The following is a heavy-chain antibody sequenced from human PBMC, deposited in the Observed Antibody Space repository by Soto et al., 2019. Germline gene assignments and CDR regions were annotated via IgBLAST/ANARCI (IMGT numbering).Heavy chain of an antibody. CDR3: VKDARTPGHPLDS. Sequence: PGGSLRLSYAASGFTFPNFWMHWVRQAPGKGLVWVSRINSDAITTAYAESVEGRFTISRDNAKSTLYLQMNSLRPEDTAVYYCVKDARTPGHPLDSWGQGTLVTVSS. V-gene: IGHV3-74*01. J-gene: IGHJ4*02. CDR2: INSDAITT. CDR1: GFTFPNFW.